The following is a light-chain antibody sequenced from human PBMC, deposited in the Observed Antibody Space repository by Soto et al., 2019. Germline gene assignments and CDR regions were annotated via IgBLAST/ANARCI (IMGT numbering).Light chain of an antibody. CDR3: QSYDTSLNDWV. J-gene: IGLJ3*02. V-gene: IGLV1-40*01. CDR1: SSNTGAGYD. Sequence: QSLLTQPPSVSGAPGQRVTISCTGSSSNTGAGYDVHWYQQVPGMAPKLLIFGNYERPSGVPDRFSGSKSGASASLAISGLQTEDEADYYCQSYDTSLNDWVFGGGTKLTVL. CDR2: GNY.